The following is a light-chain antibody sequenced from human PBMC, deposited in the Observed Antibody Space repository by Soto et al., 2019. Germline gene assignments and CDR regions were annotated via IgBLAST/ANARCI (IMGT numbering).Light chain of an antibody. V-gene: IGKV4-1*01. J-gene: IGKJ2*01. CDR3: QQYYSTSYT. Sequence: DIVMTQSPDSLAVSLGERATINCKSSQSLLYSSDNKNYLAWFQQKSGQPPKLLIYWASTREFGVPERFSGSGSATDFTLTISGLQSGDVAVYYCQQYYSTSYTFGQGTKLEI. CDR1: QSLLYSSDNKNY. CDR2: WAS.